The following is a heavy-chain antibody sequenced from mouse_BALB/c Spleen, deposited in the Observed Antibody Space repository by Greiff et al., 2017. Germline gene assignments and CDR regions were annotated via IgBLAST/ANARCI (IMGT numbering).Heavy chain of an antibody. V-gene: IGHV3-8*02. CDR3: AREGYGNYDYAMDY. J-gene: IGHJ4*01. CDR2: ISYSGST. D-gene: IGHD2-1*01. CDR1: GDSITSGY. Sequence: EVKLMESGPSLVKPSQTLSLTCSVTGDSITSGYWNWIRKFPGNKLEYMGYISYSGSTYYNPSLKSRISITRDTSKNQYYLQLNSVTTEDTATYYCAREGYGNYDYAMDYWGQGTSVTVSS.